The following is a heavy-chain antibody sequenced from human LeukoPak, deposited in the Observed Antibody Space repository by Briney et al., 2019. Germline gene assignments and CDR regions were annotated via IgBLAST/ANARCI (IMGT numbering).Heavy chain of an antibody. V-gene: IGHV3-21*01. CDR3: TADGANSDP. J-gene: IGHJ5*02. CDR2: IRGSSHFV. D-gene: IGHD3-10*01. CDR1: GFTLSNNS. Sequence: GGSLRLSCAVSGFTLSNNSMNWVRQAPGKGLEWVSLIRGSSHFVSYVDSVKGRFTISRDIAEESLFLQMNSLRPEDTAVYYCTADGANSDPWGQGTLVTVSS.